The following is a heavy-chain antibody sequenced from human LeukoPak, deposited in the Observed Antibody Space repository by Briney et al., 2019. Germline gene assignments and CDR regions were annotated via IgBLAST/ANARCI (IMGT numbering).Heavy chain of an antibody. CDR1: GYTFTSYY. V-gene: IGHV1-46*01. J-gene: IGHJ4*02. Sequence: GASVKVSCKASGYTFTSYYMHWVRQAPGQGLEWMGIINPSGGSTSYAQKFQGRVTMTRDTSTSTVYMELSSLRSEDTAVYYCARGRTNYYGSGSSCFDYRGQGTLVTVSS. CDR2: INPSGGST. D-gene: IGHD3-10*01. CDR3: ARGRTNYYGSGSSCFDY.